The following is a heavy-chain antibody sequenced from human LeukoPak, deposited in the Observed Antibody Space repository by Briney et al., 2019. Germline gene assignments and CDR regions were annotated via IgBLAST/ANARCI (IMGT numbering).Heavy chain of an antibody. CDR2: MNPNSGNT. Sequence: ASVNVSCKASGYTFTSCDINWVRQAPGQGLEWMGWMNPNSGNTGYGQSFQGRITMTRDISIGTAYMELSNLTSEDTAIYYCTRGSSGRRDNWGQGTLVTVSA. J-gene: IGHJ4*02. V-gene: IGHV1-8*01. CDR3: TRGSSGRRDN. CDR1: GYTFTSCD. D-gene: IGHD6-19*01.